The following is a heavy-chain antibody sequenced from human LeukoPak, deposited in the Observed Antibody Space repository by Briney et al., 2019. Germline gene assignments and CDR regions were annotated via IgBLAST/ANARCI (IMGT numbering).Heavy chain of an antibody. CDR2: IHPAGTT. V-gene: IGHV3-53*01. CDR1: GFIVSGNY. Sequence: GGSLRLSCAVSGFIVSGNYWSWVRQPPGEGLEWVSVIHPAGTTYYADSVKGQFTISRDNAKNSLYLQMNSLRAEDTAMYYCSRERRDYYASGAYAYPFEYWGQGTRVAVSS. CDR3: SRERRDYYASGAYAYPFEY. J-gene: IGHJ4*02. D-gene: IGHD3-10*01.